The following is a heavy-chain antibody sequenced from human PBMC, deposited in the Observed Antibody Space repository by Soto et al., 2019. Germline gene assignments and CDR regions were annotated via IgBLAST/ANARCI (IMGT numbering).Heavy chain of an antibody. J-gene: IGHJ4*02. CDR3: VRYGGSGLRKFDY. CDR2: ISNSGGTI. Sequence: QVQLVESGGGLVKPGGSLRLSCAASGFTFSDYYMTWIRQAPGKGLGWVSYISNSGGTIYYTDSVKGRFTISRDNAKNSLYLQMSSLRAEDTAVYYCVRYGGSGLRKFDYWGQGTLVTVSS. V-gene: IGHV3-11*01. D-gene: IGHD2-15*01. CDR1: GFTFSDYY.